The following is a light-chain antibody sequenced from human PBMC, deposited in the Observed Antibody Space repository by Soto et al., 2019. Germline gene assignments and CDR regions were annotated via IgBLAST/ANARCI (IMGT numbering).Light chain of an antibody. CDR3: QQRFNWPLT. CDR1: QSVSSSY. CDR2: DGS. Sequence: EIVLTQSPGTLSLSPGERATLSCRASQSVSSSYLAWYQQKPGQAPRLLIYDGSKRATGIPARFSGSGSGTDFTLTISSLEPEDFAVYYCQQRFNWPLTFGGGTKLEIK. J-gene: IGKJ4*01. V-gene: IGKV3D-20*02.